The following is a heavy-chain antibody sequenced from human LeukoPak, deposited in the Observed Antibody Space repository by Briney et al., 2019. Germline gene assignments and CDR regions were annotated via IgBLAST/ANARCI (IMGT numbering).Heavy chain of an antibody. V-gene: IGHV1-69*05. Sequence: VASVKVSCKASGGTFSSYAISWVRQAPGQGLEWMGGIIPIFGTANYAQKFQGRVTITTDESTSTAYMELSSLRSEDTAVYYCARRVFLPDYGDALRSWGQGTMVTVSS. CDR2: IIPIFGTA. J-gene: IGHJ3*01. D-gene: IGHD4-17*01. CDR1: GGTFSSYA. CDR3: ARRVFLPDYGDALRS.